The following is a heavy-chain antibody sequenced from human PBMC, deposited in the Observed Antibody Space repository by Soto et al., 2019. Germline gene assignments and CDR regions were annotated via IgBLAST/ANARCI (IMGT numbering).Heavy chain of an antibody. V-gene: IGHV3-23*01. CDR1: GFTFSTYD. CDR2: INGRGRNA. CDR3: AYRTGFDY. Sequence: GGSLRVSCAASGFTFSTYDMSSVRQTPWKGLEWVSTINGRGRNADYADSVKGRFTISRDNSKNMLYLQMNSLIADDTAVYYCAYRTGFDYWGQGALVTVSS. J-gene: IGHJ4*02.